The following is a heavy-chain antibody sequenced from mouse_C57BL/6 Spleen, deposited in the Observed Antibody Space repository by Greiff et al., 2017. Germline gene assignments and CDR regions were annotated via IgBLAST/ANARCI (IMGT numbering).Heavy chain of an antibody. Sequence: EVNLVESGGGLVKPGGSLKLSCAASGFTFSDYGMHWVRQAPEKGLEWVAYISSGSSTIHYADTVKGRFTISRDNAKNTLFLQMTSLRSEDTAMYYCAREAQALSLYYFDYWGQGTTLTVSS. CDR2: ISSGSSTI. D-gene: IGHD3-2*02. CDR3: AREAQALSLYYFDY. V-gene: IGHV5-17*01. CDR1: GFTFSDYG. J-gene: IGHJ2*01.